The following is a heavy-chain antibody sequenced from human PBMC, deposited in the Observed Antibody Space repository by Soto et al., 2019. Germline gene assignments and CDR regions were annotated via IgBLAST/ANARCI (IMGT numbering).Heavy chain of an antibody. CDR2: IYSGGST. Sequence: EVQLVETGGGLIQPGGSLRLSCAASGFTVSSNYMSWVRQAPGKGLEWVSVIYSGGSTYYADSVKGRFTISRDNSKNTLYLQMNILRAEDTAVYYCARERNYRYFDYWGQGTLVTVSS. CDR1: GFTVSSNY. D-gene: IGHD3-10*01. J-gene: IGHJ4*02. V-gene: IGHV3-53*02. CDR3: ARERNYRYFDY.